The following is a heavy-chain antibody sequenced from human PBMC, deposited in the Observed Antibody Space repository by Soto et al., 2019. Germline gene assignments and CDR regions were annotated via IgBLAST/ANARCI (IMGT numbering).Heavy chain of an antibody. CDR3: ARHYSTGFFPDEAFDI. D-gene: IGHD4-4*01. CDR1: GGSISSGDYY. V-gene: IGHV4-30-4*01. CDR2: IYSSGSI. Sequence: QVQLQESGPGLVKPSQTLSLTCTVSGGSISSGDYYWSWIRQPPGKGLEWIGYIYSSGSIHFNPSLKSRLTLSEDTSKNQFSLRLNSVTAADTAVYYCARHYSTGFFPDEAFDIWGQGTTVTVS. J-gene: IGHJ3*02.